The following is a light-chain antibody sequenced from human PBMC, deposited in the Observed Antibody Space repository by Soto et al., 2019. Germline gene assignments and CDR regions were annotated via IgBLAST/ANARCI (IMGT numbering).Light chain of an antibody. V-gene: IGKV3-11*01. J-gene: IGKJ4*01. Sequence: EVVLTQSPATLSLSPGERATLSCRASESIGNYLAWYQQKLGQAPKLLIYDSSHRAIGIPGRFSGDESATDFTLTISSLEPKDFAVYYCQWRSDWPPRLTFGGGTKVEIK. CDR2: DSS. CDR1: ESIGNY. CDR3: QWRSDWPPRLT.